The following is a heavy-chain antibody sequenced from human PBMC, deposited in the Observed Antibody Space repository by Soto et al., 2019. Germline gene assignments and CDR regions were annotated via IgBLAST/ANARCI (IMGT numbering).Heavy chain of an antibody. Sequence: SETLSLTCTVSGGSISSSSYYWGWIRQPPGKGLEWIGSIYYSGSTYYNPSLKSRVTISVDTSKNQFSLKLSSVTAADTAVYFFARYDSRRDYLDYWGQGTLVTVSS. CDR2: IYYSGST. D-gene: IGHD3-22*01. CDR3: ARYDSRRDYLDY. CDR1: GGSISSSSYY. V-gene: IGHV4-39*01. J-gene: IGHJ4*02.